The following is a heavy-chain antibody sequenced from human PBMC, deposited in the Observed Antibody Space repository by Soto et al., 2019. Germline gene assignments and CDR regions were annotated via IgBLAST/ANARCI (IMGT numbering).Heavy chain of an antibody. J-gene: IGHJ4*02. V-gene: IGHV4-34*01. CDR3: AGDIVVVPAARGSYFDY. CDR1: GGSFSGYY. CDR2: INHSGST. D-gene: IGHD2-2*01. Sequence: QVQLQQWGAGLLKPSETLSLTCAVYGGSFSGYYWSWIRQPPGKGLEWIGEINHSGSTNYNPSLKRRVTISVDTSKNQFSLKLSSVTAADTAVYYCAGDIVVVPAARGSYFDYWGQGTLVTVSS.